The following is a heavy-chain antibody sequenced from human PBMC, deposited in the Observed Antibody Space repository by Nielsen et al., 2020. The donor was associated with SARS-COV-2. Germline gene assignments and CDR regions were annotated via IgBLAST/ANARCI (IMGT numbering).Heavy chain of an antibody. CDR1: GFTFRNYG. J-gene: IGHJ4*02. Sequence: GRSLRLSCAASGFTFRNYGMHWVRQAPGKGLEWVAVIWYDGTNTYYTDSVKGRFTISRDTSKNTLFLQMNSLRAEDTAVYYCARDRSVRYFDYWGQGIQVSVSS. V-gene: IGHV3-33*08. D-gene: IGHD3-9*01. CDR3: ARDRSVRYFDY. CDR2: IWYDGTNT.